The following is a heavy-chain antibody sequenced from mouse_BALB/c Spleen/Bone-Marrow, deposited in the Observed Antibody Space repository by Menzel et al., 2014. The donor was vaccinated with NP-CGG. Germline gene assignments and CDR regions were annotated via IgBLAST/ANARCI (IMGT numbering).Heavy chain of an antibody. Sequence: VQLHQSGAALVTPGPSVKISSKASGHVFSKYWMNWMKQWPGQGLEWIGQIYPGDGDTNYNGKLKGKATLTADKSSSTACMQLSSLTSENTAVYFCAGRGDYSCTFDYWAQGTSGAVS. J-gene: IGHJ4*01. CDR3: AGRGDYSCTFDY. CDR2: IYPGDGDT. V-gene: IGHV1-80*01. CDR1: GHVFSKYW. D-gene: IGHD1-1*01.